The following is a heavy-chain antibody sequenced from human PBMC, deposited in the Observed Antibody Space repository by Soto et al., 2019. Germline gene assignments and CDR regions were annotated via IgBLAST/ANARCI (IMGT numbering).Heavy chain of an antibody. V-gene: IGHV4-39*01. D-gene: IGHD3-22*01. CDR1: GGSISSSSYY. CDR3: ARHYYDSSGYSLFWDY. CDR2: IYYSGST. Sequence: SETLSLTCTVSGGSISSSSYYWGWIRQPPGKGLEWIGSIYYSGSTYYNPSLKSRVTISVDTSKNQFSLKLSSVTAADTAVYYCARHYYDSSGYSLFWDYWGQGTLVTVSS. J-gene: IGHJ4*02.